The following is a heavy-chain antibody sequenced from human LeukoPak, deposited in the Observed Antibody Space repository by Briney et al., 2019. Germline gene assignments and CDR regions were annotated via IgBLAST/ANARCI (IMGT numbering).Heavy chain of an antibody. D-gene: IGHD1-26*01. V-gene: IGHV3-30*09. CDR1: GFTFSNYT. CDR3: ARVDWEGSGSYYFDY. J-gene: IGHJ4*02. CDR2: ISYDGSNK. Sequence: GRSLRLSCAASGFTFSNYTIHWVRQAPGKGLEWVAVISYDGSNKYYADSVKGRFAISRDNSKNTVFLQMNNLRAEDTAVYYCARVDWEGSGSYYFDYWGQGTLVTVSS.